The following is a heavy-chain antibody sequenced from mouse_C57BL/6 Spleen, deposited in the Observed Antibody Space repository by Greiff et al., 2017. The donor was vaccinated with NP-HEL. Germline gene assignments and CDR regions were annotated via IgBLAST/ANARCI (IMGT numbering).Heavy chain of an antibody. Sequence: VQLQQSGAELVKPGASVKLSCKASGYTFTSYWMHWVKQRPGQGLEWIGMIHPNSGSTNYNEKFKSKATLTVDKSSSTAYMQLSSLTSEDSAVYYCARDTTVVADYWGQGTTLTVSS. CDR1: GYTFTSYW. V-gene: IGHV1-64*01. J-gene: IGHJ2*01. CDR2: IHPNSGST. D-gene: IGHD1-1*01. CDR3: ARDTTVVADY.